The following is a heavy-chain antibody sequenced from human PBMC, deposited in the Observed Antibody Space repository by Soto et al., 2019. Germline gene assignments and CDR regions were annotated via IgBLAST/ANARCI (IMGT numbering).Heavy chain of an antibody. Sequence: QVQLVQSGAEVQKPGSSVKVSCKASGDTFSFYSINWVRQAPGLGLEWMGRINPILSVSNYAQKFQGRVTITADKSTSTAYMELSSLRSEVTAMYYCATNYGSGYRAFDYWGQGALVTVSS. CDR1: GDTFSFYS. CDR3: ATNYGSGYRAFDY. CDR2: INPILSVS. J-gene: IGHJ4*02. V-gene: IGHV1-69*02. D-gene: IGHD3-10*01.